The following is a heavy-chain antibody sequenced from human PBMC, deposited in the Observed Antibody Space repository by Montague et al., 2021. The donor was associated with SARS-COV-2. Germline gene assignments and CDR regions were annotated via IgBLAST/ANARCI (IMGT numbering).Heavy chain of an antibody. CDR3: VATYNGNWYYFDY. V-gene: IGHV4-39*01. D-gene: IGHD6-13*01. CDR1: GGSFSSGDSY. J-gene: IGHJ4*02. Sequence: SDTLSLTCSVSGGSFSSGDSYWGWLRRAPGKGLEWIGDLHYAGSAYYNPSLRSRVTISADTSKNQFSLKLNSVTAADTAVYYCVATYNGNWYYFDYWGQGTLVTVSS. CDR2: LHYAGSA.